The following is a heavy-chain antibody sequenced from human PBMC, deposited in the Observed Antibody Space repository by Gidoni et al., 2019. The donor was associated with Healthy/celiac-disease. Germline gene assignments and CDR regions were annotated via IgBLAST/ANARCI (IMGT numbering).Heavy chain of an antibody. CDR1: GFTFSSYA. CDR3: ARDDPYYGSGSYPGD. V-gene: IGHV3-30-3*01. Sequence: QVQLVESGGGVVQPGRSLRLSCAASGFTFSSYAMHWVRQAPGKGLEWVAVISYDGSNKYYADSVKGRFTISRDNSKNTLYLQMNSLRAEDTAVYYCARDDPYYGSGSYPGDWGQGTLVIVSS. J-gene: IGHJ4*02. D-gene: IGHD3-10*01. CDR2: ISYDGSNK.